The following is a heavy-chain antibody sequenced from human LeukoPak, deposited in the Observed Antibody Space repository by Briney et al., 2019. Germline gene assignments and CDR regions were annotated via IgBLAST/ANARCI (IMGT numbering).Heavy chain of an antibody. Sequence: GGSLRLSCVASGFSFSTYAMTWVRQAPGKGLEWVSVISGSGGSTYYADSVKGRFTISRDNSKNTLYLQMNSLRAEDTAVYYCAKHWSYCSTTSCFFNYYYYYMDVWGKGTTVTVSS. CDR2: ISGSGGST. D-gene: IGHD2-2*01. V-gene: IGHV3-23*01. CDR1: GFSFSTYA. CDR3: AKHWSYCSTTSCFFNYYYYYMDV. J-gene: IGHJ6*03.